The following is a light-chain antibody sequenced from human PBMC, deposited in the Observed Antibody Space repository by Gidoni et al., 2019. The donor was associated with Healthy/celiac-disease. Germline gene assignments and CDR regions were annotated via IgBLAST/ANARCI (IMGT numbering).Light chain of an antibody. CDR3: QQYNSYQRT. CDR1: QSISSW. Sequence: IQMTQSPSTLSASVGDRVTITCRASQSISSWLAWYQQKPGKAPKLLIYKASSLESGVPSRFSGSGSGTEFTLTISSLQPDDFATYYCQQYNSYQRTFGQGTKVEIK. J-gene: IGKJ1*01. CDR2: KAS. V-gene: IGKV1-5*03.